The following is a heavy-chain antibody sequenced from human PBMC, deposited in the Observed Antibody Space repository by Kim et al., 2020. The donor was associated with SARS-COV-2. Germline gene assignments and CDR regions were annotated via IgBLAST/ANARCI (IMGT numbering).Heavy chain of an antibody. Sequence: KHHADYVKGRFTISRDNPKNTLYLQMNSLRAEDTAVYYCAKVTAAGTIDYWGQGTLVTVSS. CDR2: K. CDR3: AKVTAAGTIDY. D-gene: IGHD6-13*01. V-gene: IGHV3-23*03. J-gene: IGHJ4*02.